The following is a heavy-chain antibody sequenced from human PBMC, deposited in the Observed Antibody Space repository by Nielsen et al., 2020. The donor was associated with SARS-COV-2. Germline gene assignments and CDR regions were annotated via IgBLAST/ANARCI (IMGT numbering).Heavy chain of an antibody. Sequence: ASVKVSCKASGYTFTSYGISWVRQAPGQGLEWMGWISAYNGNTNYAQKLQGRVTMTTDTSTSTAYMELRSLRSDDTAVYYCARVSRGSYWTYYYYYMDVWGKGTTVTVSS. CDR1: GYTFTSYG. CDR2: ISAYNGNT. V-gene: IGHV1-18*04. D-gene: IGHD1-26*01. J-gene: IGHJ6*03. CDR3: ARVSRGSYWTYYYYYMDV.